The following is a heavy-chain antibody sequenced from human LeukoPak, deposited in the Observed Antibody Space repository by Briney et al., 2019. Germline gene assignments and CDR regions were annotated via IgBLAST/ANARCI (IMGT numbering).Heavy chain of an antibody. V-gene: IGHV3-11*06. CDR1: GFTFSDYY. J-gene: IGHJ4*02. D-gene: IGHD3-9*01. CDR2: ISSSSSYI. Sequence: PGGSLRLSCAASGFTFSDYYMSCLRQAPGKGLEWVSYISSSSSYINYADSVKGRFTISRDNAKNSLYLQMNSLRAEDTAVYYCARDRYILTGYYYFDYWGQGTLITVSS. CDR3: ARDRYILTGYYYFDY.